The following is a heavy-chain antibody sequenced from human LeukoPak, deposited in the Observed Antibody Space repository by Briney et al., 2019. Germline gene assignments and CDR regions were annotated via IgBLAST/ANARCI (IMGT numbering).Heavy chain of an antibody. CDR3: ARRSYDILTGYPTFSYFDY. CDR2: IYYSGSGST. V-gene: IGHV4-59*01. J-gene: IGHJ4*02. Sequence: SETLSLTCTVSGGSISPYYWSWIRQPPGKGLEWIGYIYYSGSGSTNHSPSLKSRVTISVDTSMNQFSLKLSSVTAADTAVYYCARRSYDILTGYPTFSYFDYWGQGTLVTVSS. D-gene: IGHD3-9*01. CDR1: GGSISPYY.